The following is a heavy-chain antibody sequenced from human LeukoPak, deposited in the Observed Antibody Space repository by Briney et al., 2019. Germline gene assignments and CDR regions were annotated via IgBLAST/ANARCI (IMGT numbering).Heavy chain of an antibody. CDR1: GYTFITYF. D-gene: IGHD3-16*01. V-gene: IGHV1-46*01. Sequence: ASVNVSCKASGYTFITYFIHWVRQAPGQGLERMGIINPRDDTKAYAQKSHGRLTMTRDTSTSAVYMELRGLKSDDTAVDYCARSSFAGSEDGGGYWGQGTLVTVSS. CDR2: INPRDDTK. J-gene: IGHJ4*02. CDR3: ARSSFAGSEDGGGY.